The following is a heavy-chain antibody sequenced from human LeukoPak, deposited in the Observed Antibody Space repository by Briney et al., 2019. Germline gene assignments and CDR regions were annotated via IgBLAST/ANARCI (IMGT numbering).Heavy chain of an antibody. CDR2: INWNGGST. CDR3: ARDGAAGAFDI. Sequence: GGSLRLSCAASGFTFDDYGMSWVRQAPGRGLEWVSGINWNGGSTGYADSVKDRFTISRDNAKNSLYLQMNSLRAEDTALYYCARDGAAGAFDIWGQGTMVTVSS. CDR1: GFTFDDYG. V-gene: IGHV3-20*04. D-gene: IGHD6-25*01. J-gene: IGHJ3*02.